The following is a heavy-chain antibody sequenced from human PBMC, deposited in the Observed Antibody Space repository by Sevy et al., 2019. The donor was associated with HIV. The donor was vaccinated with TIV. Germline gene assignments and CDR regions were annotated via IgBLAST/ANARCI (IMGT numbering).Heavy chain of an antibody. J-gene: IGHJ4*02. Sequence: GESLKISCAASGFTFSKYSMSWVRQPPGKGLGWFSTLSFGCGEINYADSVKGRFTISRDNSKSSVYLQMNNLRPEDTAVYYCAREGCTKPHDYWGQGTLVTVSS. V-gene: IGHV3-23*01. D-gene: IGHD2-8*01. CDR2: LSFGCGEI. CDR3: AREGCTKPHDY. CDR1: GFTFSKYS.